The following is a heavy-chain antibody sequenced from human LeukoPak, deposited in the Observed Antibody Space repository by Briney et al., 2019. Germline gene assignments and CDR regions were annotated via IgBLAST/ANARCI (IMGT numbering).Heavy chain of an antibody. D-gene: IGHD4-17*01. V-gene: IGHV3-33*01. Sequence: LTGGSLRLSCAASGFTFSSYGMHWVRQAPGKGLEWVAVIWYDGSNKYYADSVKGRFTISRDNSKNTLYLQMNSLRAKDTAVYYCARNQDYGVYNSVGAFDIWGQGTMVTVSS. J-gene: IGHJ3*02. CDR2: IWYDGSNK. CDR1: GFTFSSYG. CDR3: ARNQDYGVYNSVGAFDI.